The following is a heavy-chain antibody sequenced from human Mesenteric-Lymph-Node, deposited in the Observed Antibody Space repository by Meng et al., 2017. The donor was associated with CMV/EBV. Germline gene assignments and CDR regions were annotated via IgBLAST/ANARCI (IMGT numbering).Heavy chain of an antibody. CDR1: GGSISSSSYY. V-gene: IGHV4-39*07. D-gene: IGHD3-9*01. CDR3: ARVGAFDWSIFDY. Sequence: GSLRLSCTVSGGSISSSSYYWGWIRQPPGKELEWIGSIYYSGSTNYNPSLKSRVTMSVDTSKNQFSLKLSSVTAADTAVYYCARVGAFDWSIFDYWGQGTLVTVSS. J-gene: IGHJ4*02. CDR2: IYYSGST.